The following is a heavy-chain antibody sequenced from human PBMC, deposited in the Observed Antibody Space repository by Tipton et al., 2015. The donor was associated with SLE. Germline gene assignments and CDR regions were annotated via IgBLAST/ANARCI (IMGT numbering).Heavy chain of an antibody. CDR3: ARVSGSWDAFDI. CDR1: GGSISSHY. J-gene: IGHJ3*02. D-gene: IGHD6-13*01. Sequence: LRLSCTVSGGSISSHYWSWIRQPPGKGLEWIGYIYYSGSTNYNPSLKSRVTISVDTSKNQFSLKLSPVTAADTAVYYCARVSGSWDAFDIWGQGTMVTVSS. V-gene: IGHV4-59*11. CDR2: IYYSGST.